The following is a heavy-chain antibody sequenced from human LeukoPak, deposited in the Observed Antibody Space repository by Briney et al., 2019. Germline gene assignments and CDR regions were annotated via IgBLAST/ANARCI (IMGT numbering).Heavy chain of an antibody. CDR2: INPNSGGT. J-gene: IGHJ6*02. CDR1: GYTFTGYY. Sequence: ASVKVSCKASGYTFTGYYMHWVRQAPGQGLEWMGWINPNSGGTNYAQKFQGRVTMTRDTSISTAYMELSRLRSDDTPVYYCARDRYVDTAMVVGMDVWGQGTTVTVSS. CDR3: ARDRYVDTAMVVGMDV. D-gene: IGHD5-18*01. V-gene: IGHV1-2*02.